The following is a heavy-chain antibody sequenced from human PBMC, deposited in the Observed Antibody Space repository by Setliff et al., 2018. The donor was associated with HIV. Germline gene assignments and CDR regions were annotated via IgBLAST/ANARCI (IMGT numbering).Heavy chain of an antibody. CDR1: GYTFGAYF. Sequence: ASVKVSCKASGYTFGAYFIHWVRQAPGQGLEWMGWINPNSGGTNYAQKFQGRLTMTFDTSTSTAYLDLRSLRSDDTAVYYCARDRNIILRGGSYYYMDVWGTGTTVTVSS. J-gene: IGHJ6*03. D-gene: IGHD1-26*01. CDR3: ARDRNIILRGGSYYYMDV. V-gene: IGHV1-2*02. CDR2: INPNSGGT.